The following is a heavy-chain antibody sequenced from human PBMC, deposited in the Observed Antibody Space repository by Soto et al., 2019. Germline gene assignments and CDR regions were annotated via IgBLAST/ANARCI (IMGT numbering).Heavy chain of an antibody. CDR1: GGSISSGCYS. CDR3: ARVPSP. V-gene: IGHV4-30-2*01. CDR2: IYHSVST. Sequence: SETLSLTCAVSGGSISSGCYSWGWIRQPPGKGLEWIGYIYHSVSTYYNPSLKSRVTISVDRSKNQFSLKLSSVTAADTAVYYCARVPSPWGQGTLVTVSA. J-gene: IGHJ5*02.